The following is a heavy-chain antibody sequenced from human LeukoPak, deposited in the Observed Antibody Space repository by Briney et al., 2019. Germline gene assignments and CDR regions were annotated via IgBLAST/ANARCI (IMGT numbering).Heavy chain of an antibody. D-gene: IGHD3-10*01. CDR2: ISAYNGNT. Sequence: ASVKVSCKAPGYTFTSYVISWVRKPLEQGLEWLGWISAYNGNTNYAQKLQGRVTMTTDTSTSTAYMELRSLRSDDTAVYYCAAAYGFGDDWFDPWGQGTLVTVSP. J-gene: IGHJ5*02. CDR1: GYTFTSYV. V-gene: IGHV1-18*01. CDR3: AAAYGFGDDWFDP.